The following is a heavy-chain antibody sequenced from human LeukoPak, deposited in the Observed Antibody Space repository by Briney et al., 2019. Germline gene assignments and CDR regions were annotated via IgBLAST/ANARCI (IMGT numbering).Heavy chain of an antibody. CDR1: GFTLSSYG. CDR2: ISYDGSNK. CDR3: AKAVSGWYNYGMDV. V-gene: IGHV3-30*18. Sequence: GRSLRLSCAASGFTLSSYGMQWVRQAAGRGLEWVAVISYDGSNKYYADSVKGRFTISRDNSKNTLYLQMNSLRAEDTAVYYCAKAVSGWYNYGMDVWGQGTTVTVSS. J-gene: IGHJ6*02. D-gene: IGHD6-19*01.